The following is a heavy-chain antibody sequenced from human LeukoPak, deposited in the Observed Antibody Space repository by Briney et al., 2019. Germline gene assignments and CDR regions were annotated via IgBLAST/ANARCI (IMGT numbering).Heavy chain of an antibody. J-gene: IGHJ4*02. CDR2: IYYSGST. Sequence: SETLSLTCTVSGGSISSSSYYWGWIRQPPGKGLEWIGSIYYSGSTYYNPSLKSRVTISVDTSKNQFSLKLSSVTAADTAVYYCARGNILRGSVPAGIRSDLRYWGQETLRTGSS. D-gene: IGHD3-9*01. CDR3: ARGNILRGSVPAGIRSDLRY. V-gene: IGHV4-39*07. CDR1: GGSISSSSYY.